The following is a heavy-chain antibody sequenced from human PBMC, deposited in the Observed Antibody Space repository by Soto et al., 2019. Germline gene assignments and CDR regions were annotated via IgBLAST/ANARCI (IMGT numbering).Heavy chain of an antibody. D-gene: IGHD2-8*01. J-gene: IGHJ3*02. CDR2: TSYDGSTK. Sequence: GGSLRLSCAASGFTFSNYGMHWVRQAPGKGLEWVAVTSYDGSTKYYADSVKGRFTISKDNSKNTVYLQMNSLRAEDTAVYYCARDNAQQYCTNGVCYWDDAFDIWGQGTMVTVSS. V-gene: IGHV3-30*03. CDR1: GFTFSNYG. CDR3: ARDNAQQYCTNGVCYWDDAFDI.